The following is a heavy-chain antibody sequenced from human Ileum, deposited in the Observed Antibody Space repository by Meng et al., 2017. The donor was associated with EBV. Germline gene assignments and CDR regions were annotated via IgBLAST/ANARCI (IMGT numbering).Heavy chain of an antibody. CDR1: GYTFTTYG. J-gene: IGHJ4*02. V-gene: IGHV7-4-1*02. CDR2: INTNTGKP. D-gene: IGHD6-25*01. Sequence: HVQPVQSGSELKKPGAAVRISCKASGYTFTTYGMNWVRQAPGQGLEWMGWINTNTGKPTYAQGLTGRFVFSLDTSVSTAYLQISSLKAEDTAVYYCARDSEAADYWGQGTLVTVSS. CDR3: ARDSEAADY.